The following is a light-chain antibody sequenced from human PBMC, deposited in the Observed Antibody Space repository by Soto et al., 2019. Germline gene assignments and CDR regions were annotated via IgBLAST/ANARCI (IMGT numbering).Light chain of an antibody. Sequence: EMVLTQSTGTLSSSTGERATLSCRASQSVSSSYLAWYQQKPGQAPRPLIYGASSRPIGIPERFSGSGSGKDFTLTISRLEPEDFAVYYCQQYGSTQCTFGQGTKVEIK. CDR3: QQYGSTQCT. CDR2: GAS. V-gene: IGKV3-20*01. CDR1: QSVSSSY. J-gene: IGKJ1*01.